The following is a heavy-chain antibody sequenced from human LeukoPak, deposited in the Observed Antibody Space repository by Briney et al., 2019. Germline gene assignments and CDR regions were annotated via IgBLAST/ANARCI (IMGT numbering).Heavy chain of an antibody. CDR1: GFTFSSYW. D-gene: IGHD2-8*02. V-gene: IGHV3-74*01. J-gene: IGHJ4*02. CDR3: ARVWSYYYFDY. CDR2: INNDGSST. Sequence: PGGSLTLSCAASGFTFSSYWMHWVRQAPGKGLVWVSRINNDGSSTSYADSVKRRFTIARDDAKNTLYLQMNSLRAEDTAVYYCARVWSYYYFDYWGQGTLVTVS.